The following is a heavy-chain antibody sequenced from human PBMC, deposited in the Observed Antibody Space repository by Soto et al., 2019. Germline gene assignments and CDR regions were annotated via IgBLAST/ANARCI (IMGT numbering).Heavy chain of an antibody. CDR1: GGTFSSYA. V-gene: IGHV1-69*13. J-gene: IGHJ6*02. CDR3: ARDNGYYDILTGYYPKAPYYYYGMDV. Sequence: GASVKVSCKASGGTFSSYAISWVRQAPGQGLEWMGGIIPIFGTANYAQKFQGRVTITADESTSTAYMELSSLRSEDTAVYYCARDNGYYDILTGYYPKAPYYYYGMDVWGQGTTVTVSS. D-gene: IGHD3-9*01. CDR2: IIPIFGTA.